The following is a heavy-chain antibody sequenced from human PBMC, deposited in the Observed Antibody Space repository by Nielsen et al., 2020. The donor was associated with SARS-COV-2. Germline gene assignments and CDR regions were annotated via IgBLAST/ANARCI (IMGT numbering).Heavy chain of an antibody. Sequence: GGSLRLSCAASGFTVSSNYMSWVRQAPGKGLEWVANIKQDGSEKYYVDSVKGRFTISRDNAKNSLYLQMNSLRAEDTAVYYCARDPKVHWAMVNSYYYYGMDVWGQGTTVTVSS. D-gene: IGHD5-18*01. CDR2: IKQDGSEK. CDR3: ARDPKVHWAMVNSYYYYGMDV. CDR1: GFTVSSNY. V-gene: IGHV3-7*05. J-gene: IGHJ6*02.